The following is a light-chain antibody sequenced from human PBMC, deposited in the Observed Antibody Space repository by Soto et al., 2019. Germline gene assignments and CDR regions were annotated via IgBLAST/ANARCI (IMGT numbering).Light chain of an antibody. V-gene: IGKV3-20*01. Sequence: EIVLTQSPGTLSLSPGERATLSCRASQRVSNNYLAWYQQKPGQAPRLLIYGASNRATGIPDRFSGSGSGTDFTLTISRLEPEDFAVYYCQQYGISGTFGQGTKVEIK. J-gene: IGKJ1*01. CDR2: GAS. CDR3: QQYGISGT. CDR1: QRVSNNY.